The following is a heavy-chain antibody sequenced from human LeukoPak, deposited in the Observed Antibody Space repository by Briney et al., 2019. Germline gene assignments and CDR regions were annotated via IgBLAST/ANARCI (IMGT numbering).Heavy chain of an antibody. Sequence: SETLSLTCTVSGGSISSYYWSWIRQPPGKGLEWIGYIYYSGSTNYNPSLKSRVTISVDTSKNQFSLKLSSVTAADTAVYYCARDLTTGNYYDSSGLIDYWGQGTLVTVSS. J-gene: IGHJ4*02. CDR2: IYYSGST. V-gene: IGHV4-59*01. D-gene: IGHD3-22*01. CDR1: GGSISSYY. CDR3: ARDLTTGNYYDSSGLIDY.